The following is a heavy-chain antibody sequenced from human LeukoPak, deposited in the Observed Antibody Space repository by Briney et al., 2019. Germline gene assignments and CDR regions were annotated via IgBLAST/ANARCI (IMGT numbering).Heavy chain of an antibody. CDR2: IRYDGSNK. CDR3: AKTPGGLRYFDSFYYYYMDV. V-gene: IGHV3-30*02. J-gene: IGHJ6*03. D-gene: IGHD3-9*01. CDR1: GFTFSSYG. Sequence: QSGGSLRLSCAASGFTFSSYGMHWVRQAPGKGLEWVAFIRYDGSNKYYADSVKGRFTISRDNSKNTLYLQMGSLRAEDTAVYYCAKTPGGLRYFDSFYYYYMDVWGKGTTVTISS.